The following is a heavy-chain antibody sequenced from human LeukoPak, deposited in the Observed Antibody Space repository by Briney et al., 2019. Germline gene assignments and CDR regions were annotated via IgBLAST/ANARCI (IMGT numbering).Heavy chain of an antibody. CDR3: ARELWFGESY. CDR1: GGSISSGSYY. CDR2: IYTSGST. Sequence: SETLSLTCTVSGGSISSGSYYWSWIRQPAGTGLEWIGRIYTSGSTNYNPSLKSRATISVDTSKNQLSLKLSSVTAADTAVYYCARELWFGESYWGQGTLVTVSS. V-gene: IGHV4-61*02. J-gene: IGHJ4*02. D-gene: IGHD3-10*01.